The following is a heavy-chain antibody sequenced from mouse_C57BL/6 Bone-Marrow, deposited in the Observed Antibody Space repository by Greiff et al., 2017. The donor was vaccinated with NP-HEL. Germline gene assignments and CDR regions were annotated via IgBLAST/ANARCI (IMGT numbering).Heavy chain of an antibody. CDR2: IWSGGST. J-gene: IGHJ4*01. CDR3: AEGLYAMDY. CDR1: GFSLTSYG. V-gene: IGHV2-4*01. Sequence: VHLVESGPGLVQPSQSLSITCTVSGFSLTSYGVHWVRQPPGKGLEWLGVIWSGGSTDYNAAFISRLSISKDNSKSQVFFKMNSLQADDTAIYYCAEGLYAMDYWGQGTSVTVSS.